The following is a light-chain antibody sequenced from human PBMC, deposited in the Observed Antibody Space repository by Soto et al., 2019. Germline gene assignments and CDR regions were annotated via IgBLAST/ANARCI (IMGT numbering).Light chain of an antibody. V-gene: IGKV1-12*01. CDR2: AAS. CDR3: QQANSFPPGA. CDR1: QGISRW. J-gene: IGKJ4*01. Sequence: DIQMTQSPSSVSASVGDRVTITCRASQGISRWLAWYQQKPGKAPKLLIYAASSLQSGVPSRFSGSGSGTDFTLTISSLQPEGFATYYCQQANSFPPGAFGGGTKVEIK.